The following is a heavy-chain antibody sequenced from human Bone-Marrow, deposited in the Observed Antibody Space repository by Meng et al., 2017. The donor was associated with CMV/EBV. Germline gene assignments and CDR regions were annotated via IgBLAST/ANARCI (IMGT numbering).Heavy chain of an antibody. CDR1: GFTCNNYA. Sequence: LSCAASGFTCNNYAMTWVRQAPGKGLEWVSAISGSGASTYYADSVKGRFTISRDNSRNTLYLQMNSLRAADTAVYYCAKDQQSWYSDVWGRGTLVTVSS. V-gene: IGHV3-23*01. CDR3: AKDQQSWYSDV. D-gene: IGHD4-11*01. CDR2: ISGSGAST. J-gene: IGHJ2*01.